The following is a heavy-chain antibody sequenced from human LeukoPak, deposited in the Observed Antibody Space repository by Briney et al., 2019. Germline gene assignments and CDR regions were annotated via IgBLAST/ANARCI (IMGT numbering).Heavy chain of an antibody. CDR1: GGSISSYY. CDR2: IYYSGST. J-gene: IGHJ4*02. CDR3: ARGGPAYNYYDSSGSFDY. D-gene: IGHD3-22*01. Sequence: SETLSLTCTVSGGSISSYYWGWIRQPPGKGLEWIGYIYYSGSTNYNPSLKSRVTISVDTSKNQFSLKLSSVTAADTAVYYCARGGPAYNYYDSSGSFDYWGQGTLVTVSS. V-gene: IGHV4-59*01.